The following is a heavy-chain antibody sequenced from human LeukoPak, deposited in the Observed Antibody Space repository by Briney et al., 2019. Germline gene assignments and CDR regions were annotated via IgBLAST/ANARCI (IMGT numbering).Heavy chain of an antibody. CDR3: ARLYSSSLGRVFDY. CDR2: IYYSGSA. V-gene: IGHV4-59*01. Sequence: SETLSLTCTVSGGSISRYYWSWIRQPPGKGLEWIGYIYYSGSANYNPSLKSRVTISVDTSKNHFSLKLSSVTAADTAVYYCARLYSSSLGRVFDYWGQGTLVTVSS. J-gene: IGHJ4*02. D-gene: IGHD4-11*01. CDR1: GGSISRYY.